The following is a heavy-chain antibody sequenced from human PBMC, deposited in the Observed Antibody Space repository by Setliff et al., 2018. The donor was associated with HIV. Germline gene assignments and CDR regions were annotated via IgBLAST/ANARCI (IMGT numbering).Heavy chain of an antibody. J-gene: IGHJ4*02. V-gene: IGHV3-23*01. CDR3: AKELAASGLGYFDS. D-gene: IGHD3-22*01. CDR1: GFTFSSYA. CDR2: IRGSDVST. Sequence: GGSLRLSCAASGFTFSSYAMSWVRQAPGKGLEWVSGIRGSDVSTYYADSGRGRFTISRDNSKNTVYLQMNSLRAEDTAEYYCAKELAASGLGYFDSWGRGILVTVSS.